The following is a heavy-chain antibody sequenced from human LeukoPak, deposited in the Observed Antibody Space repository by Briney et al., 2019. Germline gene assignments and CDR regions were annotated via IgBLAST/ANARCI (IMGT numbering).Heavy chain of an antibody. CDR1: GFPFSSYW. Sequence: GGSLRLSCVASGFPFSSYWMTWVRQAPGKGLEWVANTKQDGSKKSYVDSVKGRFTISRDNAKNSLYLQMNSLRAEDTAIYYCTRVGYIDEGIDYWGQGTLVTVSS. D-gene: IGHD5-24*01. CDR2: TKQDGSKK. CDR3: TRVGYIDEGIDY. J-gene: IGHJ4*02. V-gene: IGHV3-7*04.